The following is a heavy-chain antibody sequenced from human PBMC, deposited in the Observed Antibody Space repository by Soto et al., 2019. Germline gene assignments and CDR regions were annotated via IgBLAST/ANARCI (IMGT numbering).Heavy chain of an antibody. D-gene: IGHD6-13*01. CDR1: GFTFSSYG. V-gene: IGHV3-33*01. Sequence: QVQLVESGGGVVQPGRSLRLSCAASGFTFSSYGMHWVRQAPGKGLEWVAVIWYDGSNKYYADSVKGRFTISRDNSKNTLYLQMNSLRAEDTAVYYCAREAGQQLVLRDVGRIHYGMDVWGQGTTVTVSS. CDR2: IWYDGSNK. J-gene: IGHJ6*02. CDR3: AREAGQQLVLRDVGRIHYGMDV.